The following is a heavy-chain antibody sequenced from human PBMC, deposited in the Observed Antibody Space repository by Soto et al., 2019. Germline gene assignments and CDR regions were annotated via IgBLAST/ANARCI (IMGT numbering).Heavy chain of an antibody. CDR2: ISGSGGST. CDR3: AKESGAGRNYYFDY. D-gene: IGHD3-3*01. V-gene: IGHV3-23*01. Sequence: EGSLILSCAASGFTFSSYSMSWVRQAPGKGLEWVSAISGSGGSTYYADSVKGRFTISRDNSKNTLYLQMNSLRAEDTAVYYCAKESGAGRNYYFDYWGQGTLVTVSS. J-gene: IGHJ4*02. CDR1: GFTFSSYS.